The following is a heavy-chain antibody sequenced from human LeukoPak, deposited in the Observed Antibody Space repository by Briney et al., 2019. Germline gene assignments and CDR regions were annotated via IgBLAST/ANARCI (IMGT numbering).Heavy chain of an antibody. CDR3: AREGFGDLSYGRAFDI. V-gene: IGHV4-61*08. Sequence: SQTLSLTCTVSGGSISSGDYYWSWIRQPPGKGLEWIGFIYYSGTTTYNPSLKSRVTISVDTSKNQFSLRLTSVTAADTAVYYCAREGFGDLSYGRAFDIWGPGTMVTVSS. J-gene: IGHJ3*02. CDR2: IYYSGTT. CDR1: GGSISSGDYY. D-gene: IGHD3-10*01.